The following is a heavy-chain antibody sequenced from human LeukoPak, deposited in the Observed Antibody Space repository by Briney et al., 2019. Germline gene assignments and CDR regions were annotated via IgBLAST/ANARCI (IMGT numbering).Heavy chain of an antibody. CDR1: GGSISNNNW. J-gene: IGHJ3*02. V-gene: IGHV4-4*02. D-gene: IGHD2-15*01. CDR3: ARFYCSGGGCYGAFDI. Sequence: PSGTLSLTCAVSGGSISNNNWWSWVRQPPGKGLEWIGQMYHSGSTNYNPSLKSRVTISVDKSKNQFSLKLSSVTAADTAVYYCARFYCSGGGCYGAFDIWGQGTMVTVSS. CDR2: MYHSGST.